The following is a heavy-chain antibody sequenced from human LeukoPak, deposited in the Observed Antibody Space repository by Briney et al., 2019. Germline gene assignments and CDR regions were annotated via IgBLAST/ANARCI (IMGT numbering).Heavy chain of an antibody. CDR3: ARGLHSTSRSLDV. D-gene: IGHD5/OR15-5a*01. V-gene: IGHV4-30-2*01. J-gene: IGHJ6*04. Sequence: SQTLSLTCAVSGVSTSSGGYSWRWIRQPPGKGLEWIGYIYHSGSTYYNPSLKSQVTISVDRSKNQFSLKLSSVTAADTAVYYCARGLHSTSRSLDVWGKGTTVTVSS. CDR1: GVSTSSGGYS. CDR2: IYHSGST.